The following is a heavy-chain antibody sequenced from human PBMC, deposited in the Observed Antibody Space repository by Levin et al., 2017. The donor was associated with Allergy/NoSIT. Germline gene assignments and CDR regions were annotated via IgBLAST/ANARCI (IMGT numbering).Heavy chain of an antibody. CDR2: ISWNSGSI. J-gene: IGHJ4*02. D-gene: IGHD3-22*01. Sequence: GGSLRLSCAASGFTFDDYAMHWVRQAPGKGLEWVSGISWNSGSIGYADSVKGRFTISRDNAKNSLYLQMNSLRAEDTALYYCAKAGLRGSGYDDGVDYWGQGTLVTVSS. V-gene: IGHV3-9*01. CDR3: AKAGLRGSGYDDGVDY. CDR1: GFTFDDYA.